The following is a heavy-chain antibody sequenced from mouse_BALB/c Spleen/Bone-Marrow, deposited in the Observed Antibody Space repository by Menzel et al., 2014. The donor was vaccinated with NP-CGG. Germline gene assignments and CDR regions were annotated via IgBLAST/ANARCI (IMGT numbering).Heavy chain of an antibody. Sequence: DVQLQESGAELVKPWASVKLSCTASGFNVKDTYIHWVKQRPEQGLEWIGRIDPANGNTKYDPKFQGKATITADTSSNTAYLQLSSLTSEDTAVYYCASYVYGYYFDYWGQGTTLTVSS. J-gene: IGHJ2*01. D-gene: IGHD2-2*01. CDR1: GFNVKDTY. V-gene: IGHV14-3*02. CDR3: ASYVYGYYFDY. CDR2: IDPANGNT.